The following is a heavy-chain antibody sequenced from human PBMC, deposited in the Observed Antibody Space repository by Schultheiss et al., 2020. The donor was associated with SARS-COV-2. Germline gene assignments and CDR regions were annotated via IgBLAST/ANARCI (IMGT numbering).Heavy chain of an antibody. CDR1: GFTFSSYS. CDR3: AREMGYCSGGSCYCFDY. CDR2: ISSSSSYI. J-gene: IGHJ4*02. V-gene: IGHV3-21*01. D-gene: IGHD2-15*01. Sequence: GGSLRLSCAASGFTFSSYSMNWVRQAPGKGLEWVSSISSSSSYIYYADSVKGRFTISRDNAKNSLYLQMNSLRAEDTAVYYCAREMGYCSGGSCYCFDYWGQGTLVTVSS.